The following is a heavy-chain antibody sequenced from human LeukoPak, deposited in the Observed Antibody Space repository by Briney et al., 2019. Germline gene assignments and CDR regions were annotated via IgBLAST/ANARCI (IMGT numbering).Heavy chain of an antibody. CDR1: RFSFAYYA. V-gene: IGHV3-43*02. Sequence: GGSLRLSCAASRFSFAYYAMHWVRQAPGKGLEWVSLITANGDSTYYADSVKGRFTISRDNSKNSLSLQMNSLRTEDTALYYCVKDIDAGTAGFSFDYWGQGTLVAVSS. J-gene: IGHJ4*02. CDR2: ITANGDST. D-gene: IGHD2-21*02. CDR3: VKDIDAGTAGFSFDY.